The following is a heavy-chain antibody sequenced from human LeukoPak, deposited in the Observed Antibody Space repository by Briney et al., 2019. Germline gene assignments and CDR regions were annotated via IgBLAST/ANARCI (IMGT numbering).Heavy chain of an antibody. CDR2: ISGSGGST. Sequence: GGSLRLSCAASGFTISSYAMSWVRQAPGKGLEWVSAISGSGGSTYYADSVKGRFTISRDNSKNTLYLQMNSLRAEDTAVYYCAKRRADYYGSGRGLNYFDYWGQGTLVTVSS. CDR3: AKRRADYYGSGRGLNYFDY. V-gene: IGHV3-23*01. CDR1: GFTISSYA. D-gene: IGHD3-10*01. J-gene: IGHJ4*02.